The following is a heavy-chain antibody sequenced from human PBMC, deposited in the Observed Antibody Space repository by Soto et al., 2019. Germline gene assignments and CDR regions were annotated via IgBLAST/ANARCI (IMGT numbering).Heavy chain of an antibody. CDR3: AGYCLGGSCYLDRYYSYYGMDV. V-gene: IGHV1-3*05. D-gene: IGHD2-15*01. J-gene: IGHJ6*02. CDR1: GYTFTSYA. Sequence: QVQLVQSGAEEKKPGASVKVSCKASGYTFTSYAMHWVRQAPGQRLEWMGWINAGNGNTKYSQKFQGRVTITRDTSANEVDMGLSRLRSEDTAVYYCAGYCLGGSCYLDRYYSYYGMDVWAQGNTVTVSS. CDR2: INAGNGNT.